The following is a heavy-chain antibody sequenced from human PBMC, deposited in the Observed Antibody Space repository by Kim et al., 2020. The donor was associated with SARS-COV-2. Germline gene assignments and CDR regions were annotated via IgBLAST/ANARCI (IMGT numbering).Heavy chain of an antibody. D-gene: IGHD3-10*01. CDR1: GFTFSSYA. J-gene: IGHJ4*02. Sequence: GGSLRLSCAASGFTFSSYAMHWVRQAPGKGLEWVAVISYDGSNKYYADSVKGRFTISRDNSKNTLYLQMNSLRAEDTAVYYCARDGSGSYYNVGDYWGQG. V-gene: IGHV3-30-3*01. CDR3: ARDGSGSYYNVGDY. CDR2: ISYDGSNK.